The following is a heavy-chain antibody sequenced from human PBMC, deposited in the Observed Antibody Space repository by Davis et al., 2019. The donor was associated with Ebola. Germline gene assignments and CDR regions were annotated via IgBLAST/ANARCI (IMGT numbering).Heavy chain of an antibody. CDR3: VKGAGVVTVQYTLEEYYFDY. Sequence: PGGSLRLSCAASGFTFADYVMHWVWLGPGKGLEWVASINWNSGNIAYVDAVKGRFTISRDNARNSLYLQMNSLRAGDTALYYCVKGAGVVTVQYTLEEYYFDYWGQGTQVTVSS. CDR1: GFTFADYV. J-gene: IGHJ4*02. V-gene: IGHV3-9*01. D-gene: IGHD3-10*01. CDR2: INWNSGNI.